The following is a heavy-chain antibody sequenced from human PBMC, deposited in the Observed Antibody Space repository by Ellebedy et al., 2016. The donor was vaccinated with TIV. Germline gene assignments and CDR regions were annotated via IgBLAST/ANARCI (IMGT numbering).Heavy chain of an antibody. CDR1: GFTFSSHW. J-gene: IGHJ4*02. Sequence: GESLKISCAASGFTFSSHWMHWVRQAPGRGLVWVSRINSDGSTTNYADSVKGRFTISRDNAKNTLYLQMNSLRADDTAVYYCARGLLTRVSVAGDWGQGTLVTVSS. V-gene: IGHV3-74*01. CDR2: INSDGSTT. CDR3: ARGLLTRVSVAGD. D-gene: IGHD3-9*01.